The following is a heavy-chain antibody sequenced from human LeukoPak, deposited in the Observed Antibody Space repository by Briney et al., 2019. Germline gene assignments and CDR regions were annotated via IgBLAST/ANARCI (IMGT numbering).Heavy chain of an antibody. Sequence: SETLSLTCTVSGYSISSGYYWGWIRQPPGKGLEWIGSIYHSGSTYYNPSLKSRVTISVDTSKNQFSLKLSSVTAADTAVYYCARGYGDFRVEGRYFHSWGQGTLVTVSS. CDR3: ARGYGDFRVEGRYFHS. D-gene: IGHD4-17*01. CDR1: GYSISSGYY. CDR2: IYHSGST. J-gene: IGHJ4*02. V-gene: IGHV4-38-2*02.